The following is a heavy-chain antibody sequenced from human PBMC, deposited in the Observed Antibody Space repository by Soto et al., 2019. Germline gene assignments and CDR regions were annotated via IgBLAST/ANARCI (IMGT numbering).Heavy chain of an antibody. CDR3: ARGKNIVLMLYAIRPFDY. J-gene: IGHJ4*02. V-gene: IGHV3-11*06. CDR2: ISSSSSYT. Sequence: PGGSLRLSCAASGVTFSDYYMSWIRQAPGKGLEWVSYISSSSSYTNYADSVKGRFTISRDNAKNSLYLQMNSLRAEDTAVYYCARGKNIVLMLYAIRPFDYWCQGTLVTVSS. CDR1: GVTFSDYY. D-gene: IGHD2-8*01.